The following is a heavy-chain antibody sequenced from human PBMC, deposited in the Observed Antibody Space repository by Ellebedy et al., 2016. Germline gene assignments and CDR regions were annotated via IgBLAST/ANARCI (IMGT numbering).Heavy chain of an antibody. J-gene: IGHJ4*02. CDR2: TSSDGSDY. CDR3: AKGGWFGELHRVDD. D-gene: IGHD3-10*01. Sequence: GGSLRLSXAASGFTFSNYGMHWVRQAPGKGLEWVAFTSSDGSDYKYVDSVKGRFTISRDNPKNTLYLQMDSLRIEDTAVYYCAKGGWFGELHRVDDWGQGTQVTVSS. CDR1: GFTFSNYG. V-gene: IGHV3-30*18.